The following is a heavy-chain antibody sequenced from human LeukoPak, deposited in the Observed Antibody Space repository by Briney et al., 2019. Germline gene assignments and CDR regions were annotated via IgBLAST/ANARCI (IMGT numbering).Heavy chain of an antibody. CDR3: ARKYSGSSGAIDY. CDR1: GGSISSGSYF. J-gene: IGHJ4*02. Sequence: PSQTLSLTCTVSGGSISSGSYFWSWIRQPAGKGLEWIGHVFTTGVSTHNPSLSSRVSISLDTSKNQFSLSLSSVTAADTDVYYCARKYSGSSGAIDYWGQGTLVTVSS. D-gene: IGHD1-26*01. V-gene: IGHV4-61*09. CDR2: VFTTGVS.